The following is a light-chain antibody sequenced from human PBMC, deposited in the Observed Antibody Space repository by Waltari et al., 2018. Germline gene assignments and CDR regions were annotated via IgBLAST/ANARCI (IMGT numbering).Light chain of an antibody. V-gene: IGKV4-1*01. CDR1: QTIFYGSNNKNY. CDR3: QQYYSAPNT. CDR2: WAS. Sequence: DIVMTQSPDSLAVSLGERATINCKSSQTIFYGSNNKNYLAWYQQKPRQPPRLLLYWASTRESGVPDRFSGSGSGTDFTLAISSLQAEDVAVYYCQQYYSAPNTFGQGTNVEIK. J-gene: IGKJ2*01.